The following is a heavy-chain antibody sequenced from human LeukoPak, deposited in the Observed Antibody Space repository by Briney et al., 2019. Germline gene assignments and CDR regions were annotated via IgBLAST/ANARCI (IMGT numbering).Heavy chain of an antibody. J-gene: IGHJ5*02. CDR2: ISSSSSTI. V-gene: IGHV3-48*04. D-gene: IGHD3-3*01. CDR1: GFTFSSYS. Sequence: GGSLRLSCAASGFTFSSYSMNWVRQAPGKGLEWVSYISSSSSTIYYADSVKGRFTISRDNAKNSLYLQMNSLRAEDTAVYYCAGGVLRFLEWLQLRYNWFDPWGQGTLVTVSS. CDR3: AGGVLRFLEWLQLRYNWFDP.